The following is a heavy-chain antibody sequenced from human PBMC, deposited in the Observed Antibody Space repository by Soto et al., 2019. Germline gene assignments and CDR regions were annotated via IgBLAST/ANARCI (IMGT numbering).Heavy chain of an antibody. J-gene: IGHJ6*04. CDR1: GFTFSSYG. CDR3: AKDIFLGYAFLEWLPHEEMDF. V-gene: IGHV3-30*18. Sequence: GGSLRLSCAASGFTFSSYGMHWVRQAPGKGLEWVAVISYDGSNKYYADSVKGRFTISRDNSKNTLYLQMNSLRAEDTAVYYCAKDIFLGYAFLEWLPHEEMDFSGKGTTVTVSS. D-gene: IGHD3-3*01. CDR2: ISYDGSNK.